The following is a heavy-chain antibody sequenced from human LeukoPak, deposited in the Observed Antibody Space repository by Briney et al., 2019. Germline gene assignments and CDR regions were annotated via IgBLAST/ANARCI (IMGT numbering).Heavy chain of an antibody. D-gene: IGHD6-13*01. Sequence: GASVKVSCKASGGTFSSYAISWVRQAPGQGLEWMGGIIPIFGTANYAQKFQGRVTITADESTSTAYMELSSLRSEDTAVYYCARERAAGGNWFDPWGQGTLVTVSS. CDR3: ARERAAGGNWFDP. CDR2: IIPIFGTA. CDR1: GGTFSSYA. V-gene: IGHV1-69*01. J-gene: IGHJ5*02.